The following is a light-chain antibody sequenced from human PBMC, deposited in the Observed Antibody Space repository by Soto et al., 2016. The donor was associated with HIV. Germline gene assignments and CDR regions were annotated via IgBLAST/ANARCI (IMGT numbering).Light chain of an antibody. CDR2: QDT. CDR3: QAWDSSSYV. CDR1: KLGNKY. J-gene: IGLJ1*01. V-gene: IGLV3-1*01. Sequence: SYELTQPPSVSVSPGQTASITCSGDKLGNKYASWYQQKPGQSPVLVIYQDTKRPSGIPERFSGSNSGNTATLTVSGTQAMDEADYYCQAWDSSSYVFVTGTNVTVL.